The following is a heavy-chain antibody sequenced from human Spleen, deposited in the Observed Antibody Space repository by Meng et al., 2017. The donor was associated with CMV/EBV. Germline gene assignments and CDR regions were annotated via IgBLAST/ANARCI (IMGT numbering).Heavy chain of an antibody. D-gene: IGHD1-26*01. V-gene: IGHV4-39*07. CDR1: GGSISSSSYY. Sequence: SETLSLTCTVSGGSISSSSYYWGWIRQPPGKGLEWIGSIYYSGSTYYNPSLKSRVTISVDTSKNQFSLKLSSVTAADTAVYYCARGYSGSRRFDYWGQGTLVTVSS. CDR3: ARGYSGSRRFDY. CDR2: IYYSGST. J-gene: IGHJ4*02.